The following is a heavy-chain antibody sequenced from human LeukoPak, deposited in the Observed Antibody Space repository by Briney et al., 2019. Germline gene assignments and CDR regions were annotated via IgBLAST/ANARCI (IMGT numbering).Heavy chain of an antibody. Sequence: ASVKVSCKASGYTFTSYYMHWVRQAPGQGLEWMGWISAYNGDTNYAQKLQGRVTMTTDTSTSTAYMELRSLRSDDTAVYYCARGPFHYWYYYDSSGYPFDYWGQGTLVTVSS. V-gene: IGHV1-18*04. CDR2: ISAYNGDT. CDR1: GYTFTSYY. J-gene: IGHJ4*02. D-gene: IGHD3-22*01. CDR3: ARGPFHYWYYYDSSGYPFDY.